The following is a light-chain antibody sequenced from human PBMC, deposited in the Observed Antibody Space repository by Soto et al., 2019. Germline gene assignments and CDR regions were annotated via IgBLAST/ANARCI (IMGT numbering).Light chain of an antibody. CDR3: AAWDDSLSGVV. J-gene: IGLJ2*01. Sequence: QSVLTQPPSASGTPGQRVTISCSGSSSNIGSNYVYWYQQLPGTAPKLLIYRNDQRPSGLPDRFSGSKSGTSASLAISGLRSEDEGDYYCAAWDDSLSGVVFGGGTKVTVL. CDR2: RND. CDR1: SSNIGSNY. V-gene: IGLV1-47*01.